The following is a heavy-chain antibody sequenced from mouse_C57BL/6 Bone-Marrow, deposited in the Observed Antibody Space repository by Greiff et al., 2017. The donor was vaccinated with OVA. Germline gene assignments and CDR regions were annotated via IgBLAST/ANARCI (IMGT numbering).Heavy chain of an antibody. CDR1: GYTFTGYW. CDR3: ARWGYFDV. CDR2: ILPGSGST. J-gene: IGHJ1*03. V-gene: IGHV1-9*01. Sequence: QVQLQQPGAELMKPGASVKLSCKATGYTFTGYWIEWVKQRPGHGLEWIGEILPGSGSTNYNEKFKGKATLTADTSSNTAYMQLSSLTTEDSAMDYCARWGYFDVWGTGTTVTVSS.